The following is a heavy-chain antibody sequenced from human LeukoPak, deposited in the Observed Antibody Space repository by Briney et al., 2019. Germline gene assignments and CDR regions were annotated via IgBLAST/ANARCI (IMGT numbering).Heavy chain of an antibody. CDR1: GDSVSSNNAA. CDR3: AREGVSMIRGIIFNYYGMDV. CDR2: TYYESKWYD. D-gene: IGHD3-10*01. V-gene: IGHV6-1*01. Sequence: SQTLSLTCVISGDSVSSNNAAWNWIRQSPSRGLEWLGRTYYESKWYDDYAVSVKSRITIKPDTSRNQFSLQLKSVTPEDTAVYYCAREGVSMIRGIIFNYYGMDVWGQGTAVSVSS. J-gene: IGHJ6*02.